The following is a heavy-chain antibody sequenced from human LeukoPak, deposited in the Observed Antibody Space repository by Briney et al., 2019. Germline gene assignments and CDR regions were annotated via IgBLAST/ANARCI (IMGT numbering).Heavy chain of an antibody. V-gene: IGHV1-2*02. D-gene: IGHD2-2*01. CDR2: INPNSDGT. CDR1: GYTFTGYY. J-gene: IGHJ4*02. CDR3: ARGDKDIVVVPAAEALDY. Sequence: ASVKVSCKASGYTFTGYYMHWVRQAPGQGLEWMGWINPNSDGTNYAQKFQGRVTMTRDTSISTAYMELSRLRSDGTAVYYCARGDKDIVVVPAAEALDYWGQGTLVTVSS.